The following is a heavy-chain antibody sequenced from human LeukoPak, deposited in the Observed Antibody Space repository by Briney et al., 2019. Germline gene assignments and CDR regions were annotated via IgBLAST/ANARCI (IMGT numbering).Heavy chain of an antibody. D-gene: IGHD6-13*01. CDR2: ISWNSGSI. CDR3: ARVGRYSSSCFDY. CDR1: GFTFDDYA. Sequence: GRSLRLPCAASGFTFDDYAMHWVRQAPGKGLEWVSGISWNSGSIGYADSVKGRFTISRDNAKNSLYLQMNSLRAEDTAVYYCARVGRYSSSCFDYWGQGTLVTVSS. V-gene: IGHV3-9*01. J-gene: IGHJ4*02.